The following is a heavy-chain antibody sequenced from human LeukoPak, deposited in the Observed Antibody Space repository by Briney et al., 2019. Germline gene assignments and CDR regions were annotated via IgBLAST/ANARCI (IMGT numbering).Heavy chain of an antibody. D-gene: IGHD4-11*01. V-gene: IGHV3-23*05. Sequence: GVSLRLSCVASGFTFGDYAMNWVRQAPGKGLEWVSTFKTKYNQVYYAESVRGRFTISTDNSKNTVYLQMNSLRAEDTALYYCARSVPDYTRFDYWGQGALVTVSS. CDR3: ARSVPDYTRFDY. CDR1: GFTFGDYA. CDR2: FKTKYNQV. J-gene: IGHJ4*02.